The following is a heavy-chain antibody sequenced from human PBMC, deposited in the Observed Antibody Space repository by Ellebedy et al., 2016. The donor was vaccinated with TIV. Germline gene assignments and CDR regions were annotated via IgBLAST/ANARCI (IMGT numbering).Heavy chain of an antibody. Sequence: ASVKVSXXASGETFTNFDINWVRQDAGQGLEWMGWMNPHGNTGYAQKFLGRVTLSRDTSISTAYMELSSLRSEDTAVYYCARYISGSGFHHWGQGTLVTVSS. CDR2: MNPHGNT. D-gene: IGHD5-18*01. J-gene: IGHJ4*02. V-gene: IGHV1-8*02. CDR1: GETFTNFD. CDR3: ARYISGSGFHH.